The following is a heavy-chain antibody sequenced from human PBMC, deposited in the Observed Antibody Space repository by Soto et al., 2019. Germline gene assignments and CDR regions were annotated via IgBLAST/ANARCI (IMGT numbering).Heavy chain of an antibody. CDR3: ATPPLGIIAVAGKVGDV. Sequence: VQLLESGGGLVQPGGSLRLSCAASGFTFSSYAMIWVRQAPGKGLEWVSAISGSGGSTYDADSVKCRFTISRDNSKNSLCLQMKILRAEDTAVYYCATPPLGIIAVAGKVGDVWGPGTLVTVSS. CDR2: ISGSGGST. V-gene: IGHV3-23*01. J-gene: IGHJ4*02. D-gene: IGHD6-13*01. CDR1: GFTFSSYA.